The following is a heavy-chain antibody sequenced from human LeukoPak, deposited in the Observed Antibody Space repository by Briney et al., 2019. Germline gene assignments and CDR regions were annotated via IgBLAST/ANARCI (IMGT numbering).Heavy chain of an antibody. CDR2: IIPILDIT. CDR1: GATFSSGA. J-gene: IGHJ1*01. CDR3: ARAWSGQQVGENEFFQH. V-gene: IGHV1-69*04. D-gene: IGHD6-13*01. Sequence: SVKVSCKASGATFSSGAISWVRQAPGRGLEWMGRIIPILDITNYAQEFQGRVTITADKSTTTVYMELNSLRSEDSAVYYCARAWSGQQVGENEFFQHWGQGTLVTVSS.